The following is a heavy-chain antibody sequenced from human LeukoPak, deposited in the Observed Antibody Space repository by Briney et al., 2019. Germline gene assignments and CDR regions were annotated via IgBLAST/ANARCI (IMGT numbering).Heavy chain of an antibody. CDR1: GGSISSYY. J-gene: IGHJ4*02. V-gene: IGHV4-59*08. D-gene: IGHD6-13*01. CDR2: IYYSGST. Sequence: SETLSLTCTVSGGSISSYYWSWMRQRPGKGLEWIGYIYYSGSTKYNPSLESRVTISVDTSKNQFSLKLSSVTAADTAVYYCARHEYSSSWYFSDYWGQGTLVTVSS. CDR3: ARHEYSSSWYFSDY.